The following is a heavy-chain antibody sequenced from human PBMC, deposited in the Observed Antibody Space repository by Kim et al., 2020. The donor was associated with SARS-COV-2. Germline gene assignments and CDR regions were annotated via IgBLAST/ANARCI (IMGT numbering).Heavy chain of an antibody. CDR1: GGSFSGYY. D-gene: IGHD1-26*01. J-gene: IGHJ5*02. CDR2: INHSGST. V-gene: IGHV4-34*01. CDR3: ARGVGAILTRFDP. Sequence: SETLSPTCAVYGGSFSGYYWSWIRQPPGKGLEWIGEINHSGSTNYNPSLKSRVTISVDTSKNQFSLKLSSVTAADTAVYYCARGVGAILTRFDPWGQGTLVTVSS.